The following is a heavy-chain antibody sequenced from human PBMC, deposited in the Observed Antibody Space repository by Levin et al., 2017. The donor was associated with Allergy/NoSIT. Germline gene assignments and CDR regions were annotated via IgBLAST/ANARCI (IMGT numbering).Heavy chain of an antibody. J-gene: IGHJ3*02. CDR3: AKDVYGSGWYPLGNDAFEM. CDR1: GFTFSSYG. V-gene: IGHV3-30*18. CDR2: ISSDGRKK. Sequence: GESLKISCAASGFTFSSYGMHWVRQAPGKGLEWVAVISSDGRKKFYADSVKGRFTIPRDNSKNTLDLQMNSLRAEDTAVYYCAKDVYGSGWYPLGNDAFEMWGQGTKVSVSS. D-gene: IGHD6-19*01.